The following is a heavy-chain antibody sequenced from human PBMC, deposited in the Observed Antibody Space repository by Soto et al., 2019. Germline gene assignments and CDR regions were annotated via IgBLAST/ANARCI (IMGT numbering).Heavy chain of an antibody. CDR2: MNPYGGNR. CDR1: GYTFTDND. CDR3: AGGASFSYAKRGDTRKLYFDL. D-gene: IGHD2-21*01. V-gene: IGHV1-8*01. Sequence: QAPLVQSGAEMKKPGASVRVSCQASGYTFTDNDINWMRQASGGGLEWMGWMNPYGGNRGYEYKFQGRVTMTRDTDTNTSYMELIGLGSDDTAVYFCAGGASFSYAKRGDTRKLYFDLWGRGTLVAVSS. J-gene: IGHJ2*01.